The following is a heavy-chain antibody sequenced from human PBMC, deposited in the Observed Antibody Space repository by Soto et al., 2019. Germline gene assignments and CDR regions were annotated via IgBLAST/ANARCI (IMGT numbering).Heavy chain of an antibody. J-gene: IGHJ3*02. V-gene: IGHV3-23*01. D-gene: IGHD3-22*01. Sequence: GGSLRLSCAASGFTFSSYAMSWVRQTPGKGLEWVSTLSGSGGTTYYADSVKGQFTISRDNSKSTLYLQMNSLRAEDTAVYYCARDPYYYDSSGYYFGAFDIWGQGTMVTVSS. CDR2: LSGSGGTT. CDR3: ARDPYYYDSSGYYFGAFDI. CDR1: GFTFSSYA.